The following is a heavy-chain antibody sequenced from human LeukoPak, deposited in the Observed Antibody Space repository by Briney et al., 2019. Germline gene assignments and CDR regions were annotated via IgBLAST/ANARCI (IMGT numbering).Heavy chain of an antibody. D-gene: IGHD6-13*01. Sequence: ASVKVSCKASGYTCTGYYMHWVRQAPGQGLEWMGWINPNSGGTNYAQKFQGWVTMTRDTSISTAYMELSRLRSDDKAVYYCASASSIAAAGSSYYYYGMDVWGQGTTVTVSS. CDR1: GYTCTGYY. CDR2: INPNSGGT. J-gene: IGHJ6*02. V-gene: IGHV1-2*04. CDR3: ASASSIAAAGSSYYYYGMDV.